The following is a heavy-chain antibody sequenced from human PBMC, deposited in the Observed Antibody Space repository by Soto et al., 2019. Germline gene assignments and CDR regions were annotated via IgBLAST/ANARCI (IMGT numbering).Heavy chain of an antibody. D-gene: IGHD6-19*01. CDR3: ASVLSGGYWLDY. Sequence: QVQLVQSGAEVKKPGASVKVSCKASGYTFTSYAMHWVRQAPGQRLEWMGWINAGNGNTKYSQKFQGRVTITRDTSASTAYMDLSSLRSEDTAVYYCASVLSGGYWLDYWGQGTLVTVSS. J-gene: IGHJ4*02. CDR2: INAGNGNT. CDR1: GYTFTSYA. V-gene: IGHV1-3*01.